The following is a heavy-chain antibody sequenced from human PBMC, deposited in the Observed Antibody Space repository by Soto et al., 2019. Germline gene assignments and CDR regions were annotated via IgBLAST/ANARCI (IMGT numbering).Heavy chain of an antibody. J-gene: IGHJ4*02. CDR2: ISYDATNQ. D-gene: IGHD3-3*01. V-gene: IGHV3-30-3*01. CDR1: GFIFSQYV. CDR3: AREGVGPYDFWSGYYVH. Sequence: QVQLVESGGGVVQPGRSLRLSCTASGFIFSQYVMHWVRQAPGKGLEWVAIISYDATNQYYADSVRGRFTISRDNSNNTVYLQMNRLSAEDTAVYYGAREGVGPYDFWSGYYVHWGQGTLVTVSS.